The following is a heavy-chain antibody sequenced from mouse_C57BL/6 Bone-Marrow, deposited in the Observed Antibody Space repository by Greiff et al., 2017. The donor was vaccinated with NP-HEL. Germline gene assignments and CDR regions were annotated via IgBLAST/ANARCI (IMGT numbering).Heavy chain of an antibody. CDR3: AREGELLVDV. J-gene: IGHJ1*03. D-gene: IGHD1-1*01. V-gene: IGHV1-69*01. CDR2: IDPSDSYT. Sequence: VQLQQPGAELVMPGASVKLSCKASGYTFTSYWMHWVKQRPGQGLEWIGEIDPSDSYTNYNQKFKGKSTLTVDKSSSTAYMQLSSLTSEDSAVYYCAREGELLVDVWGTGTTGTASS. CDR1: GYTFTSYW.